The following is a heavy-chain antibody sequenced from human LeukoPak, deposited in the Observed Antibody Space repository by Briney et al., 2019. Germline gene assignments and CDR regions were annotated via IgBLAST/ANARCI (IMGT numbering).Heavy chain of an antibody. CDR2: IYYSGST. Sequence: SETLSLTCTVSGGSISSGSYYWSWIRQHPGKGLEWIGYIYYSGSTYYNPSLKSRVTISVDTSKNQFSLKLSSVTAADTAVYYCARAGWFSTTWHFDYWGQGILVTVSS. V-gene: IGHV4-31*03. D-gene: IGHD6-19*01. J-gene: IGHJ4*02. CDR3: ARAGWFSTTWHFDY. CDR1: GGSISSGSYY.